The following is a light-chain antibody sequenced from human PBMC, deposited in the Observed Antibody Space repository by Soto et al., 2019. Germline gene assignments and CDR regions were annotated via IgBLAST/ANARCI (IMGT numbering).Light chain of an antibody. V-gene: IGKV1-5*01. CDR2: DAS. CDR3: QQYNSLWT. Sequence: DIQMTHSPSTLSATVGDRVTITGRASQSISSWLAWYQQKPGKAPKLLIYDASSLESGVPSRFSGSGSGTEFTLTISRLQPDDFATYYCQQYNSLWTFGQGTKVDI. J-gene: IGKJ1*01. CDR1: QSISSW.